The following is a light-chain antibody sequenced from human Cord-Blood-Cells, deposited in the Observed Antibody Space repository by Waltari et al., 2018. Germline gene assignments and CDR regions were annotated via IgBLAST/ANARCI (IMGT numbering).Light chain of an antibody. Sequence: EIVLTQSPGTLSLSPGERATLSCRASQSVSSSYLAWYQQKPGQGPRLLIYGASSRATGIPDRFSGSGSGTDFTLTISRLEPEDCAVYYCQQYGSSPYSFGQGTKLEIK. V-gene: IGKV3-20*01. CDR2: GAS. J-gene: IGKJ2*03. CDR1: QSVSSSY. CDR3: QQYGSSPYS.